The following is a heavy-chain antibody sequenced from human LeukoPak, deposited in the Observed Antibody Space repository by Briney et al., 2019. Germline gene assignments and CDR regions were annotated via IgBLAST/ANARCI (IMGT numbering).Heavy chain of an antibody. J-gene: IGHJ4*02. CDR2: IYSGGST. CDR1: GFTVSSNY. CDR3: ARLHGSGSYFDY. D-gene: IGHD3-10*01. V-gene: IGHV3-66*04. Sequence: GGSLRLSCAASGFTVSSNYMSWVRQAPGKGLEWVSVIYSGGSTYYADSVKGRFTISRDNSKNTLYLQMYSLSAGDTAVYYCARLHGSGSYFDYWGQGTLVTVSS.